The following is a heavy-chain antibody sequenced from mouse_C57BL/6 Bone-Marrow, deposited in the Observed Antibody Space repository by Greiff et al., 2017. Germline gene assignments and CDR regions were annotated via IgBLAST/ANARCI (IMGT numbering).Heavy chain of an antibody. D-gene: IGHD1-1*01. Sequence: VQLQQPGAELVRPGASVKLSCTASGFNIKDDYMHWVKQRPEQGLEWIGWIDPENGDTEYASKFQGKATITADTSSNTAYLQLSSLTSEDPAVEDCAARYSASDARDFWGRGTAATVSA. CDR2: IDPENGDT. J-gene: IGHJ4*01. CDR1: GFNIKDDY. CDR3: AARYSASDARDF. V-gene: IGHV14-4*01.